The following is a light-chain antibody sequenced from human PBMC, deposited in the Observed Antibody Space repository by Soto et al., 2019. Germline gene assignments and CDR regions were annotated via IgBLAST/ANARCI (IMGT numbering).Light chain of an antibody. CDR2: GAS. CDR1: QSVSSSY. V-gene: IGKV3-20*01. J-gene: IGKJ1*01. CDR3: QRYGRWWT. Sequence: ETVLTQSPGTLSLSPGERATLSCRASQSVSSSYLAWYQQKPGQAPRLLFYGASSSATGNPDRFSGSGSGTDFTLTISRLEPEDFAVYYCQRYGRWWTFGRGTKVEIK.